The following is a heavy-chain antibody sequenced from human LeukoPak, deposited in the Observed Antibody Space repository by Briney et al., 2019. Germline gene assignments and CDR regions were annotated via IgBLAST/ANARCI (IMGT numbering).Heavy chain of an antibody. CDR1: GGSISSYY. CDR3: ARRDSYWYFDL. V-gene: IGHV4-59*08. D-gene: IGHD2-21*02. J-gene: IGHJ2*01. CDR2: IYYSRST. Sequence: PSETLSLTCTVSGGSISSYYWSWIRQPPGKGLEWIGYIYYSRSTNYNPSLKSRVTISVDTSKNQFSLKLSSVTAADTAVYYCARRDSYWYFDLWGRGTLVTVSS.